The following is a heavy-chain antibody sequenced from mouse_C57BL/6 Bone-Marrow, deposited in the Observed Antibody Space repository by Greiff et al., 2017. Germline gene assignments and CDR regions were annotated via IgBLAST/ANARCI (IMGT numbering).Heavy chain of an antibody. CDR2: IWCGGST. V-gene: IGHV2-2*01. CDR3: ASNPDVTAVVDPFAY. J-gene: IGHJ3*01. D-gene: IGHD1-1*01. Sequence: VQLVESGPGLVQPSPSLSITCTVSGFSLTSYGVHWVRQSPGKGLEWLGVIWCGGSTAYNAAFISRLSISKDNSTSQVFFKMNSLQADDAAIYYCASNPDVTAVVDPFAYWGQGTLVIVSA. CDR1: GFSLTSYG.